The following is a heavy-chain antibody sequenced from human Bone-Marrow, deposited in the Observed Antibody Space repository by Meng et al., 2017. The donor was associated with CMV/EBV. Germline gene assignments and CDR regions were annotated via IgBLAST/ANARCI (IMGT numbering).Heavy chain of an antibody. V-gene: IGHV3-21*01. CDR3: ATSKSTILGYCSSAACHLEY. J-gene: IGHJ4*02. CDR1: GFTFSSYA. CDR2: ISGSSTYI. Sequence: GESLKISCAASGFTFSSYAMSWVRQAPGKGLEWVSSISGSSTYIYYAESVKGRFTISRDNAKNSLYLQMNSLRAEDTAVYYCATSKSTILGYCSSAACHLEYWGQGTLVTVSS. D-gene: IGHD2-2*01.